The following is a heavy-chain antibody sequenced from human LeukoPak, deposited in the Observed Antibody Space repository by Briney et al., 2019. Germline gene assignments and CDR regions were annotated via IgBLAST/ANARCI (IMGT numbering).Heavy chain of an antibody. J-gene: IGHJ4*02. D-gene: IGHD2-2*01. V-gene: IGHV4-4*07. CDR1: GGSISSYY. CDR3: ARSGCSSTSCYQADY. Sequence: SETLSLTCTVSGGSISSYYWSWIRQSAGKGPEWIGRIYSSGTTNYNPSLQSRVTMSVDTSKNHFSLKLSSVTAADTAVYYCARSGCSSTSCYQADYWGQGTLVTVSS. CDR2: IYSSGTT.